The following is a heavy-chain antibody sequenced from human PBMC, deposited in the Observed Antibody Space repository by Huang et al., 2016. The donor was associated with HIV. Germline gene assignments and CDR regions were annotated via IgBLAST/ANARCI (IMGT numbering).Heavy chain of an antibody. V-gene: IGHV4-39*01. J-gene: IGHJ4*02. D-gene: IGHD2-15*01. CDR3: VRHWWLPSYFDY. CDR2: IHYSGST. CDR1: GASITSSTYY. Sequence: QLQLQETGPGLVKPSETLSLTCTVSGASITSSTYYWGWIRQPPGKGLEWIGSIHYSGSTSYNPSLKSRVTISLDTSKNQFSLKLSSVTAADTAVYYCVRHWWLPSYFDYWGQGTLVTVSS.